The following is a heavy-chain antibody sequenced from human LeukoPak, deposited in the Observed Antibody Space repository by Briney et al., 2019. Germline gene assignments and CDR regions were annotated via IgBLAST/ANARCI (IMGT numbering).Heavy chain of an antibody. V-gene: IGHV3-23*01. CDR3: AKDAAGPEY. Sequence: GGSLILSCAASGLTSSDYSMTWVRQAPEKGLFLVSGISAGGGSTYYADSVKGRFTISRDNSRNTLYLQMNSLRAEDTAVYYCAKDAAGPEYWGQGTLVTVSS. CDR1: GLTSSDYS. CDR2: ISAGGGST. J-gene: IGHJ4*02. D-gene: IGHD6-13*01.